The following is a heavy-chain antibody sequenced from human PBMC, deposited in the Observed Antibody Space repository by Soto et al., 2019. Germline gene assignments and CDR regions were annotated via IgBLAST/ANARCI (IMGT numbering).Heavy chain of an antibody. Sequence: GESLKISCKGSGYSFTSYWIGWVRQMPGKGLEWMGIIYPGDSDTRYSPSFQGQVTISADKSISTAYLKWSSLKASDTAMYYCATLWEGIGVYYYDSSGYGSHFDYWGQGTLVTVSS. V-gene: IGHV5-51*01. CDR3: ATLWEGIGVYYYDSSGYGSHFDY. CDR1: GYSFTSYW. D-gene: IGHD3-22*01. CDR2: IYPGDSDT. J-gene: IGHJ4*02.